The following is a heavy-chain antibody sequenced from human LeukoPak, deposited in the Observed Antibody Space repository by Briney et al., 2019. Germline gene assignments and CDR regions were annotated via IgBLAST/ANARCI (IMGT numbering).Heavy chain of an antibody. J-gene: IGHJ5*02. CDR3: ARDRGTTGIGWFDP. V-gene: IGHV3-21*01. CDR1: GFTFSSYS. Sequence: PGGSLRLSCAASGFTFSSYSMNWVRQAPGKGLEWVSSISSSSSYIYYADSVKGRFTISRDNAKNSLYLQMNSLRAEDTAVYYCARDRGTTGIGWFDPWGQRTLVTVSS. CDR2: ISSSSSYI. D-gene: IGHD1-1*01.